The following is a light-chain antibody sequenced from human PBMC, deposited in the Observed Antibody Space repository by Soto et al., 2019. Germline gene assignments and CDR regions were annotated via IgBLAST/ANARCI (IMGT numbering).Light chain of an antibody. CDR1: QYINTR. Sequence: EIVLTQSPAPPSSFPGDRVTLSCRASQYINTRLAWYQHRPGQAPRLLIYQTSIRAAGIPARFSASGSGTDFTLTISDVQPEDFALYYCHQRQSWPRTFGQGTKVDI. CDR3: HQRQSWPRT. V-gene: IGKV3-11*01. J-gene: IGKJ1*01. CDR2: QTS.